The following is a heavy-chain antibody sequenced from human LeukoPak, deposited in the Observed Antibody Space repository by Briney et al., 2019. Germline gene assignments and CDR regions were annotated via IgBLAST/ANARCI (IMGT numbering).Heavy chain of an antibody. CDR3: AKDLGYSYGSGAFDI. CDR2: ISYDGSNK. D-gene: IGHD5-18*01. J-gene: IGHJ3*02. V-gene: IGHV3-30*18. CDR1: GFTFSSYG. Sequence: GGSLRLSCAASGFTFSSYGMHWVRQAPGKGLEWVAVISYDGSNKYYADSVKGRFTISRDNSKNTLYLQMNSLRAGDTAVYYCAKDLGYSYGSGAFDIWGQGTMVTVSS.